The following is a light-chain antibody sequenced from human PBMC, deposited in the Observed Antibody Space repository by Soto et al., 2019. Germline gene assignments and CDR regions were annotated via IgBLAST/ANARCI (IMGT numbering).Light chain of an antibody. CDR3: QSYGTSLSGLYV. CDR2: DSN. J-gene: IGLJ1*01. V-gene: IGLV1-40*01. Sequence: QSVLTQPPSVSGAPGQRVTISCTGSSSNIGAGRDVHWYRQLPGAAPKFLISDSNHRPSGVPDRFSVSKSGASASLAITGLPPEDEGEYFCQSYGTSLSGLYVFGTGTKLTVL. CDR1: SSNIGAGRD.